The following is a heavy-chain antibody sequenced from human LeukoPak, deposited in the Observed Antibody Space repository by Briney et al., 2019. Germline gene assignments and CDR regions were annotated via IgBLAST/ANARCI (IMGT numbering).Heavy chain of an antibody. D-gene: IGHD6-13*01. CDR3: ARGEVSSWYDYFQH. Sequence: ASVKVSCKASGYTFTGYYMHWVRQAPGQGLEWMGWTNPNSGGTKYAQKFQGRVTMTRDTSISTGDMELSRLRSDDTAVYYCARGEVSSWYDYFQHWGQGSLVTVSS. J-gene: IGHJ1*01. CDR1: GYTFTGYY. V-gene: IGHV1-2*02. CDR2: TNPNSGGT.